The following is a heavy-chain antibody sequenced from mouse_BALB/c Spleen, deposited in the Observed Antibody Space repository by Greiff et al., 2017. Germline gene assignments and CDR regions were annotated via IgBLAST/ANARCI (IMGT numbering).Heavy chain of an antibody. CDR2: IWGDGST. V-gene: IGHV2-6-7*01. D-gene: IGHD2-12*01. CDR1: GFSFTGYG. J-gene: IGHJ3*01. CDR3: ARDCYEGAWFAY. Sequence: QVTLKVSGPGLVAPSQSLSITCTVSGFSFTGYGVNWVRQPPGKGLEWLGMIWGDGSTDYNSALKSRLSISKDNSKSQVFLKMNSLQTDDTARYYCARDCYEGAWFAYWGQGTLVTVSA.